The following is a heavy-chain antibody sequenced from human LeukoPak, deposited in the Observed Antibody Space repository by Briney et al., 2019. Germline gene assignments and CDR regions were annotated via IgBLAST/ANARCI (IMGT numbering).Heavy chain of an antibody. CDR1: GFTFSSYA. CDR2: IGGDAVST. V-gene: IGHV3-23*01. D-gene: IGHD3-3*01. CDR3: AKDLWKADY. Sequence: GGSLRLSCEASGFTFSSYAMSWVRQAPGKGLEWVSAIGGDAVSTYYADSVKGRFSISRDNSKNTLYLQMNSLRADDTAVYYCAKDLWKADYWGQGTLVTVSS. J-gene: IGHJ4*02.